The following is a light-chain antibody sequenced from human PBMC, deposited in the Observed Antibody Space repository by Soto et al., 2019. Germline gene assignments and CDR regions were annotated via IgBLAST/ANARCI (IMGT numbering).Light chain of an antibody. CDR2: DDN. Sequence: QSVLTQPRSVSAAPGQKVTICCSGSSXNTGSNSVSWYQQLPGTAPKLLIYDDNKRPSGIPDRFSGSKSGTSATLGITGFQTGDEADYYCGSWDSSLSAYVFGTGTKVTVL. J-gene: IGLJ1*01. V-gene: IGLV1-51*01. CDR3: GSWDSSLSAYV. CDR1: SXNTGSNS.